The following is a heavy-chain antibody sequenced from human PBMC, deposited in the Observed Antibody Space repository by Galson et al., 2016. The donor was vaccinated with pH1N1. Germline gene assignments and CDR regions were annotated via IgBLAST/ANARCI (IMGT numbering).Heavy chain of an antibody. CDR2: TDWDDDT. J-gene: IGHJ4*02. Sequence: PALVKPTQTLTLTCTFSGFSLTTTGVCVSWLRQPPGKALEWLARTDWDDDTFYSPSLKTKLTISKDTSRNQVVLTMTNMDPVDTATYYCAHLGYGDYVGYFDYWGQGTLVTVSS. V-gene: IGHV2-70*17. CDR1: GFSLTTTGVC. D-gene: IGHD4-17*01. CDR3: AHLGYGDYVGYFDY.